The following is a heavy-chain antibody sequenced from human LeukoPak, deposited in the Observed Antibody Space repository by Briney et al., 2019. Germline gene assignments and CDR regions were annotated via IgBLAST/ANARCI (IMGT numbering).Heavy chain of an antibody. J-gene: IGHJ4*02. Sequence: SETLSLTCAVSGGSISSGGYSWSWIRQPPGKGLEWIGSIYYSGSTYYNPSLKSRVTISVDRSKNQFSLKLSSVTAADTAVYYCARDTAARGYYFDYWGQGTLVTVSS. CDR3: ARDTAARGYYFDY. V-gene: IGHV4-39*07. CDR1: GGSISSGGYS. CDR2: IYYSGST. D-gene: IGHD6-6*01.